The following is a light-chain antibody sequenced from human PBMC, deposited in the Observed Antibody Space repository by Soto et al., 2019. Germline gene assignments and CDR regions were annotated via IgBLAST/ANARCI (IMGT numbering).Light chain of an antibody. V-gene: IGKV1-5*01. CDR2: DAS. CDR1: QSISGW. CDR3: QQYNSYSQVA. Sequence: DIQMTQSPSILSASVGDRVTITCRASQSISGWLAWYQQKPGKAPKLLIFDASSLDSGVPSRFSGSGSGTAFTLTITSLQADDFATSYCQQYNSYSQVAFGQGTQVES. J-gene: IGKJ2*01.